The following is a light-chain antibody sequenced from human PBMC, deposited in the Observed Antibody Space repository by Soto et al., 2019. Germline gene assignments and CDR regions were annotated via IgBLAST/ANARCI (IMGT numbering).Light chain of an antibody. CDR2: GAS. CDR3: QQYDGSTWT. Sequence: EIVMTQSPATLSVSPGERATLSCRASQSVSSNLAWYQQKPGQAPRLLIYGASTRATGIPARFSGSGSGTDFILTIDRLEPEDFAVYFCQQYDGSTWTFGQGTKV. V-gene: IGKV3-15*01. J-gene: IGKJ1*01. CDR1: QSVSSN.